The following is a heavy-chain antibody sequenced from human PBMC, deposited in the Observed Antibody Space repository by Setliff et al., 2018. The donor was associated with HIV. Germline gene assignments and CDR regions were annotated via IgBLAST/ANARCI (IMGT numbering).Heavy chain of an antibody. Sequence: PSETLSLTCTASYATLSTADYYWTWIRQPPGKGLEWIGFVSYTGTTCYSPSLRSRISISIDASKNKFSLQLSSVTAADTAVYYCARQSTTSRDFDSWGQGTLVTVSS. D-gene: IGHD2-2*01. J-gene: IGHJ4*02. CDR1: YATLSTADYY. CDR2: VSYTGTT. CDR3: ARQSTTSRDFDS. V-gene: IGHV4-30-4*01.